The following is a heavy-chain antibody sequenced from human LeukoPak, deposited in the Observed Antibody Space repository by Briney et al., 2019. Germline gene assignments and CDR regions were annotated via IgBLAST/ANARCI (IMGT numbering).Heavy chain of an antibody. CDR1: GFTFSSYW. V-gene: IGHV3-74*01. J-gene: IGHJ4*02. CDR3: ARDRLHYDSLTGYPAD. CDR2: VNSDGSTT. D-gene: IGHD3-9*01. Sequence: GGSLRLSCAASGFTFSSYWMHWVRQAPGKGLVWVSRVNSDGSTTSYADSVKGRFTISRDNAKDTLYLQMNSLRAEDTAMYYCARDRLHYDSLTGYPADWGQGTLVTVSS.